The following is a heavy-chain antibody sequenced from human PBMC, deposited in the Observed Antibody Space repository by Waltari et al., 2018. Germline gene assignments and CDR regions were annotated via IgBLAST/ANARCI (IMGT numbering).Heavy chain of an antibody. CDR1: GGSISSSY. V-gene: IGHV4-59*01. CDR3: ASSKWIQLFRQNYYYGMDV. Sequence: QVQLQESGPGLVKPSETLSLTCTVSGGSISSSYWSWIRQPPGTGLEWIGYIYYSGSTNYNPSLKSRVTISVDTSKNQFSLKLSSVTAADTAVYYCASSKWIQLFRQNYYYGMDVWGQGTTVTVSS. J-gene: IGHJ6*02. D-gene: IGHD5-18*01. CDR2: IYYSGST.